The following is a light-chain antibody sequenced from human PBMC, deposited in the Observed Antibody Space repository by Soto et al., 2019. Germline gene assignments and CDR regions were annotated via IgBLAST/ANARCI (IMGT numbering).Light chain of an antibody. CDR3: QQYNNWGLS. V-gene: IGKV3D-15*01. J-gene: IGKJ4*01. Sequence: LVLTQSPATLSVSPGEGVTLSCRASENVGTNLAWYELKVGQAPRLLIYGSSTRATGIPDTFSGSGSGTEFTLSISSLQSEESAVYYCQQYNNWGLSFGGGTKVDIK. CDR1: ENVGTN. CDR2: GSS.